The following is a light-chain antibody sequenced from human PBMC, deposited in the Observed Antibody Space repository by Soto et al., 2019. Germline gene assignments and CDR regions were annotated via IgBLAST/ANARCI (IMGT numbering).Light chain of an antibody. Sequence: EKVMTQSPAPPSLSPGEKATLGLMASQSFSSNLAWYQQKPGQAPRLLIYDASNRATGIPARFSGSGSGTDFTLTISSLEPEDFAVYYCQQRSNWPPITFGQGTRLEI. CDR1: QSFSSN. J-gene: IGKJ5*01. V-gene: IGKV3-11*01. CDR3: QQRSNWPPIT. CDR2: DAS.